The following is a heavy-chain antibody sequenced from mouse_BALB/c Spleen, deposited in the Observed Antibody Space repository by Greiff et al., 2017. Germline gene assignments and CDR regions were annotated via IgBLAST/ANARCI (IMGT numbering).Heavy chain of an antibody. D-gene: IGHD1-1*01. Sequence: VQLQQSGPELVKPGASVKISCKASGYTFTDYNMHWVKQSHGKSLEWIGYIYPYNGGTGYNQKFKSKATLTVDNSSSTAYMELRSLTSEDSAVYYCARIYYGSSYGYFDYWGQGTTLTVSS. CDR3: ARIYYGSSYGYFDY. CDR1: GYTFTDYN. V-gene: IGHV1S29*02. CDR2: IYPYNGGT. J-gene: IGHJ2*01.